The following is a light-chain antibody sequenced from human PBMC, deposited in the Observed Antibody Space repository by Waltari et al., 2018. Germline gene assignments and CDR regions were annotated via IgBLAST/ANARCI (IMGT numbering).Light chain of an antibody. CDR1: QHINSN. J-gene: IGKJ1*01. V-gene: IGKV3-15*01. CDR2: CSS. Sequence: EIVLTQSPATLSVSPGEGATLSCRASQHINSNLAWYQQKPGQPPRLLIYCSSTRPTGIPARFSGSGSGTEFTLTISSLQSEDFAVYYCLQYRKWPRTFGRGTKVEIK. CDR3: LQYRKWPRT.